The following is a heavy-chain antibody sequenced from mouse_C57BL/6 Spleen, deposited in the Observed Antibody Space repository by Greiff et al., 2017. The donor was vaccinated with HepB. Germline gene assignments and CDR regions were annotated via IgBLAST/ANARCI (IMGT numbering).Heavy chain of an antibody. Sequence: EVKLVESGGGLVKPGGSLKLSCAASGFTFSSYAMSWVRQTPEKRLEWVATISDGGSYTYYPDNVKGRFTISRDNAKNNLYLQMSHLKSEDTAMYYGARWGYYDYDGYAMDYWGQGTSVTVSS. D-gene: IGHD2-4*01. CDR3: ARWGYYDYDGYAMDY. CDR1: GFTFSSYA. CDR2: ISDGGSYT. J-gene: IGHJ4*01. V-gene: IGHV5-4*03.